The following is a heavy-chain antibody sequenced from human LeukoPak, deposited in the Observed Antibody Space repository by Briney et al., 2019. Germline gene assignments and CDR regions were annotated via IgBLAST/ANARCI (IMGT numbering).Heavy chain of an antibody. V-gene: IGHV1-2*02. Sequence: ASVKVSCKASGYTFTSYYMHWVRQAPGQGLEWMGWINPNSGGTNYAQKFQGRVTMTRDASISTAYMELSRLRSDDTAVYYCARGSTTHYYDSSGYYEFDFDYWGQGTLVTVSS. CDR3: ARGSTTHYYDSSGYYEFDFDY. J-gene: IGHJ4*02. CDR1: GYTFTSYY. D-gene: IGHD3-22*01. CDR2: INPNSGGT.